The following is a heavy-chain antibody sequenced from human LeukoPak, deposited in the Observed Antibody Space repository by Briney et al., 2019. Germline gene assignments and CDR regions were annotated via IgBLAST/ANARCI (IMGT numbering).Heavy chain of an antibody. Sequence: ASVKVSCKASGYTFISYDINWVRQATGQGLEWMGWMNPNSGNTGYAQKFQGRVTMTRNASINTTYMELSSLRSEDTAVYYCAREAPPHSYGYKNWFDPWGQGTLVTVSS. J-gene: IGHJ5*02. V-gene: IGHV1-8*01. CDR3: AREAPPHSYGYKNWFDP. CDR1: GYTFISYD. D-gene: IGHD5-18*01. CDR2: MNPNSGNT.